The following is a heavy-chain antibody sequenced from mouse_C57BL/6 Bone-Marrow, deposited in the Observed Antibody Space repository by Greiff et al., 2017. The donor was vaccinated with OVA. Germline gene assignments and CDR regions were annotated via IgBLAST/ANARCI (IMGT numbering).Heavy chain of an antibody. D-gene: IGHD1-1*01. CDR2: IYPGSGNT. Sequence: QVQLQQSGAELVRPGASVKLSCKASGYTFTDYYINWVKQRPGQGLEWIARIYPGSGNTYYNEKFKGKATLTAEKSSSTAYMQLSSLTSEDSAVYFCARGYGSSYRYYFDYWGQGTTLTVSS. J-gene: IGHJ2*01. CDR1: GYTFTDYY. CDR3: ARGYGSSYRYYFDY. V-gene: IGHV1-76*01.